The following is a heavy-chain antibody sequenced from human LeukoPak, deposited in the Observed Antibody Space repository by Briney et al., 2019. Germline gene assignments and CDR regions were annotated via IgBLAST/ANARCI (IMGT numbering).Heavy chain of an antibody. CDR1: GFTFSSYA. CDR2: ISGSGCST. J-gene: IGHJ6*02. Sequence: PGGSLRLSCAASGFTFSSYAMSWVRQAPGKGLEWVSAISGSGCSTYYADSVKGRFTISRDNSKNTLYLQMNSLRAEDTAVYYCARGPPAPFGEFLYYYGMDVWGQGTTVTVS. CDR3: ARGPPAPFGEFLYYYGMDV. D-gene: IGHD3-10*01. V-gene: IGHV3-23*01.